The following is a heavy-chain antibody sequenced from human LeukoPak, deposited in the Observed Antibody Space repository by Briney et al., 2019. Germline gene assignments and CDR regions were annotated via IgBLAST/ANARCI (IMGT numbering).Heavy chain of an antibody. CDR1: GFTFSNYA. CDR2: ISDSGVTA. V-gene: IGHV3-23*01. J-gene: IGHJ4*02. CDR3: ARDGVEWELLFLYY. Sequence: GGSLRLSCVVSGFTFSNYAMGWVRQAQGQGLDWVSAISDSGVTAYYADSVKGRFTISRDNSKSTLYLQMNSLRAEDTAVYYCARDGVEWELLFLYYWGQGTLVTVSS. D-gene: IGHD1-26*01.